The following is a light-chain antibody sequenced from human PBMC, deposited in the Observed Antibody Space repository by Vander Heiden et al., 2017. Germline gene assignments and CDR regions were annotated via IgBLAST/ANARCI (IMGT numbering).Light chain of an antibody. Sequence: SALTQPASASGSPGQSITIPCPGTSSDVGGYNYVSWYQQHPGKAPKLMIYDVSNRPSGVSNRFSGSKSGNTASLTISGLQAEDEADYYCSSYTSSSSLYVFGTGTKVTVL. CDR1: SSDVGGYNY. V-gene: IGLV2-14*01. CDR2: DVS. J-gene: IGLJ1*01. CDR3: SSYTSSSSLYV.